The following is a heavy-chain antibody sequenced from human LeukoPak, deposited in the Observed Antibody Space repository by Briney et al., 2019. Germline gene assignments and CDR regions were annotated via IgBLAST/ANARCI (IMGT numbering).Heavy chain of an antibody. CDR1: GYTFTNYG. CDR3: ARARAGYSGYLDAFDI. Sequence: ASVKVSCKASGYTFTNYGITWVRQAPGQGLEWMGWINPNSGGTNYAQKFQGRVTMTRDTSISTAYMELSRLRSDDTAVYYCARARAGYSGYLDAFDIWGQGTMVTVSS. CDR2: INPNSGGT. D-gene: IGHD5-12*01. J-gene: IGHJ3*02. V-gene: IGHV1-2*02.